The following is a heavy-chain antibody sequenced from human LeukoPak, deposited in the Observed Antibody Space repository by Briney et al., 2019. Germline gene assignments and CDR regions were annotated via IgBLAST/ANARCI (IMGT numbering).Heavy chain of an antibody. J-gene: IGHJ4*02. CDR1: GFSFSNYW. V-gene: IGHV3-7*01. D-gene: IGHD3-9*01. CDR3: ASGHFDWLL. Sequence: GGSLRLSCEASGFSFSNYWMSWVRQAPGMGLEWVANINPDGSDRRYMDPVNGRFTISRDNARNSLYLQMNYLRVEDTAVYYCASGHFDWLLGGQGALVTVSS. CDR2: INPDGSDR.